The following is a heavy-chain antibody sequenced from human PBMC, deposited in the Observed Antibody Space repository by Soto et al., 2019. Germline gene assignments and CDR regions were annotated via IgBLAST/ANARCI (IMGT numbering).Heavy chain of an antibody. CDR2: FIYGGRT. CDR3: ARHTSNPTLVTSSVFVD. CDR1: RDSVTNSIFY. D-gene: IGHD2-21*02. J-gene: IGHJ4*01. Sequence: SETRARACTVSRDSVTNSIFYWAWIRQYPVKVLVWIGSFIYGGRTYYRLSLKSRVSISADTSKNQFSLRFNSVTAADTAIYFCARHTSNPTLVTSSVFVDWGHGALVTVSS. V-gene: IGHV4-39*01.